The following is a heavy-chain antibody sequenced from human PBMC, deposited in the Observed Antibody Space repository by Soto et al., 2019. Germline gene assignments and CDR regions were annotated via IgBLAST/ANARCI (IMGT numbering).Heavy chain of an antibody. J-gene: IGHJ4*02. CDR2: IRSKAYGGTT. V-gene: IGHV3-49*03. D-gene: IGHD2-15*01. CDR3: TRASWGWSTAPYYFDY. CDR1: GFSFGDYA. Sequence: GGSLRLSCTASGFSFGDYAMSWFRQAPGKGLEWVGFIRSKAYGGTTEYAASVKGRFTISRDDSKSIAYLQMNSLKTEDTAVYYCTRASWGWSTAPYYFDYWGQGT.